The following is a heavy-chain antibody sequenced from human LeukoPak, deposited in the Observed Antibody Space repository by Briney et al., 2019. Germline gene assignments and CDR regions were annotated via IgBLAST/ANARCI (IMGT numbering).Heavy chain of an antibody. J-gene: IGHJ3*02. CDR1: GFTFSSYG. V-gene: IGHV3-30*18. D-gene: IGHD3-9*01. CDR2: ISYDGSNK. Sequence: PGRSLRLSCAASGFTFSSYGMHWVRQAPGKGLEWVAVISYDGSNKYYADSVKGRFTISRDNSKNTLYLQMNSLRAEDTAVYYCANSFYDILTGYPYDAFDIWGQGTMVTVSS. CDR3: ANSFYDILTGYPYDAFDI.